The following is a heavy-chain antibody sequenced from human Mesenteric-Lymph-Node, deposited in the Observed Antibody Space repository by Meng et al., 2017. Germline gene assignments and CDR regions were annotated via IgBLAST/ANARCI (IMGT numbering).Heavy chain of an antibody. J-gene: IGHJ4*02. D-gene: IGHD3-9*01. CDR2: ISTYNGNT. Sequence: QARLVQGGGEVKKPGASVKVSCKASGYTFTNYGITWVRQAPGQGLEWMGWISTYNGNTNYAQKLQGRVTMTTDTSTSTVYMEVRSLRSDDTAVYYCARVWNYDILTGYYTHYFDYWGQGTLVTVSS. CDR3: ARVWNYDILTGYYTHYFDY. V-gene: IGHV1-18*01. CDR1: GYTFTNYG.